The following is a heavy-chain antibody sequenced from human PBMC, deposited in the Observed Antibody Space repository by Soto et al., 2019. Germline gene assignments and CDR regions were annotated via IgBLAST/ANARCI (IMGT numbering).Heavy chain of an antibody. V-gene: IGHV4-59*01. CDR3: ARDPGSGSYYGWFDP. CDR2: IYYSGST. Sequence: QVQLQESGPGLVKPSETLSLTCTVSGGSISRYYWNWIRQPPGKGLEWIGYIYYSGSTNYNPSLKSRVTLSVDTSKNQCSLKLSSVTAADTAVYYCARDPGSGSYYGWFDPWGQGTLVTVSS. D-gene: IGHD3-10*01. CDR1: GGSISRYY. J-gene: IGHJ5*02.